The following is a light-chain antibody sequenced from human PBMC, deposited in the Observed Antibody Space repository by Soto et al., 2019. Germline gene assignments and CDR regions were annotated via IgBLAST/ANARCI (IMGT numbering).Light chain of an antibody. J-gene: IGLJ2*01. CDR1: SGHSNYA. CDR2: LNSDGSH. Sequence: QSVLTQSPSASASLGASVKLTCTLSSGHSNYAIAWHQQQSEKGPRYLMNLNSDGSHSKGDGIPDRFSGSSSGAERYLTISSLQSEDEADYHCQNWGSGIVVFGGGTKLTVL. V-gene: IGLV4-69*01. CDR3: QNWGSGIVV.